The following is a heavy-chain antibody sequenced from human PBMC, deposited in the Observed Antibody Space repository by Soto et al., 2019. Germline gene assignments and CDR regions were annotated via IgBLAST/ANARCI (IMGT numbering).Heavy chain of an antibody. V-gene: IGHV5-51*01. Sequence: GESLKISCKGSGYSFTSYWIGWVRQMPGKGLEWMGIIYPGDSDTRYSPSFQGQVTISADKSISTAYLQWSSLKASDTAMYYCARRLDDFWSGYYFDYWGQGTLVTVSS. CDR1: GYSFTSYW. CDR2: IYPGDSDT. J-gene: IGHJ4*02. D-gene: IGHD3-3*01. CDR3: ARRLDDFWSGYYFDY.